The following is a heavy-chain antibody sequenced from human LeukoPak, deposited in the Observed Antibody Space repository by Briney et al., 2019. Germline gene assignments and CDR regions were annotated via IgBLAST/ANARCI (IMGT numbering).Heavy chain of an antibody. CDR3: ARGGRSYYYDSSGYTDY. D-gene: IGHD3-22*01. CDR1: GGTFSSYA. V-gene: IGHV1-69*05. CDR2: IIPIFGTA. J-gene: IGHJ4*02. Sequence: ASVKVSCKASGGTFSSYAISWVRRAPGQGLEWMGGIIPIFGTANYAQKLQGRVTMTTDTSTSTAYMELRSLRSDDTAVYYCARGGRSYYYDSSGYTDYWGQGTLVTVSS.